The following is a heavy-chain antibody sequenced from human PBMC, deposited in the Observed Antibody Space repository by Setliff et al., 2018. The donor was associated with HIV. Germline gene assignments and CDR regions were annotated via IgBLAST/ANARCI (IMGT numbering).Heavy chain of an antibody. CDR2: IYPGDSSS. D-gene: IGHD5-18*01. Sequence: PGESLKISCKVSGYSSTKYWIGWVRQMPGKGLEWMGVIYPGDSSSKYSPSFQGQVTISVDTSISTAYLQWNSLKASDTAIYYCARHPIHTYGYGAFDFWGRGTLVTVSS. CDR1: GYSSTKYW. V-gene: IGHV5-51*01. J-gene: IGHJ4*02. CDR3: ARHPIHTYGYGAFDF.